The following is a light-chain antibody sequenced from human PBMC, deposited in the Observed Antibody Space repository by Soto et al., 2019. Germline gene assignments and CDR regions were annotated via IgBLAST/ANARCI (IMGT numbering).Light chain of an antibody. CDR1: SSDVGTYNF. CDR3: CSYARSSTLV. CDR2: AGS. J-gene: IGLJ2*01. Sequence: QSALTQPAPVSGSPGQSITISCTGTSSDVGTYNFVSWYQQHPGKAPKLMIYAGSKRPSGVSIRFSGSKSGNTASLTISGLQAEDEADYYCCSYARSSTLVFGGGTKLTVL. V-gene: IGLV2-23*01.